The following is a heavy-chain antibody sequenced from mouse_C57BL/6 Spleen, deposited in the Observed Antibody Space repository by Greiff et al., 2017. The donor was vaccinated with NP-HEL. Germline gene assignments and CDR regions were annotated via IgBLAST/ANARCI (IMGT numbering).Heavy chain of an antibody. CDR2: IDPSDSYT. D-gene: IGHD2-1*01. J-gene: IGHJ1*03. V-gene: IGHV1-69*01. CDR1: GYTFTSYW. CDR3: ARKEGSLLRYCDV. Sequence: QVQLQQPGAELVMPGASVKLSCKASGYTFTSYWMHWVKQRPGQGLEWIGEIDPSDSYTNYNQKFKGKSTLTVDKSSSTAYMQLSSLTSEDSAVYYCARKEGSLLRYCDVGGTGTTVTVSS.